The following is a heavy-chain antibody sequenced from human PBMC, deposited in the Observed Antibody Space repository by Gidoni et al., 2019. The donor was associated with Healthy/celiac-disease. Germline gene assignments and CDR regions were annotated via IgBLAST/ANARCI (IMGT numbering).Heavy chain of an antibody. CDR1: GFPFRSYG. J-gene: IGHJ4*02. CDR3: ARDELGYYDY. D-gene: IGHD7-27*01. V-gene: IGHV3-30*03. CDR2: ISYDGSNK. Sequence: QVQLVESGGGVVQPGRSLRLSCEASGFPFRSYGMHWVRQAPGKWLEWVAVISYDGSNKYYADSVNGRFTISRDNSKNTLYLQMNSLRSEDTSVYYCARDELGYYDYWGQGTLVTVSS.